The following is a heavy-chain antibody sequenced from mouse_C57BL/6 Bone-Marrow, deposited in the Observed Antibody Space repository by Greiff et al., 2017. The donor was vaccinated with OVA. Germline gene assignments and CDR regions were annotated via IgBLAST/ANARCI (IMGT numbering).Heavy chain of an antibody. D-gene: IGHD2-1*01. CDR3: ARCGNAWFAY. V-gene: IGHV1-81*01. J-gene: IGHJ3*01. CDR1: GYTFTSYG. CDR2: IYPRSGNT. Sequence: QVQLQQSGAELARPGASVKLSCKASGYTFTSYGISWVKQRTGQGLEWIGEIYPRSGNTYYNEKFKGKATLTADKSSSTAYMELRSLASEDSAVYFCARCGNAWFAYWGQGTLVTVSA.